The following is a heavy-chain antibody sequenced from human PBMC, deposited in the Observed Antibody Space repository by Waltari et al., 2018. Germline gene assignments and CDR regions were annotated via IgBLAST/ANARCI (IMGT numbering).Heavy chain of an antibody. CDR3: ARDQRYSYGHSGHAFDI. CDR1: GGSFSGYY. J-gene: IGHJ3*02. Sequence: QVQLQQWGAGLLKPSETLSLTCAVYGGSFSGYYWSWIRQPPGKGLEWIGEINHSGSTNYNPSLKSRVTISVDTSKNQFSLKLSSVTAADTAVYYCARDQRYSYGHSGHAFDIWGQGTMVTVSS. D-gene: IGHD5-18*01. CDR2: INHSGST. V-gene: IGHV4-34*01.